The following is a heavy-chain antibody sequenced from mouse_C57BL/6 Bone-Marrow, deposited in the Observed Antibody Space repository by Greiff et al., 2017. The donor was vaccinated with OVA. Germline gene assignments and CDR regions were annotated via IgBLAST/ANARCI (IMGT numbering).Heavy chain of an antibody. J-gene: IGHJ3*01. V-gene: IGHV1-18*01. CDR3: AREGDYYGSSRFAY. D-gene: IGHD1-1*01. CDR1: GYTFTDYN. Sequence: EVQLQQSGPELVKPGASVKIPCKASGYTFTDYNMDWVKQSHGKSLEWIGDINPNNGGTIYNQKFKGKATLTVDKSSSTAYMELRSLTSEDTAVYYCAREGDYYGSSRFAYWGQGTLVTVSA. CDR2: INPNNGGT.